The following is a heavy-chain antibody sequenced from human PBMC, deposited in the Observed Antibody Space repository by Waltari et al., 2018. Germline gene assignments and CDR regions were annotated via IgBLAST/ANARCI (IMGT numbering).Heavy chain of an antibody. CDR2: ISGSGGST. CDR3: AESGITIFGVVISRYYYMDV. J-gene: IGHJ6*03. CDR1: GFTFSSYA. Sequence: EVQLLESGGGLVQPGGSLRLSCAASGFTFSSYAMSWVRQAPGKGLEWVSAISGSGGSTYDADSVKGRFTISRDNSKNTLYLQMNSLRAEDTAVYYCAESGITIFGVVISRYYYMDVWGKGTTVTISS. V-gene: IGHV3-23*01. D-gene: IGHD3-3*01.